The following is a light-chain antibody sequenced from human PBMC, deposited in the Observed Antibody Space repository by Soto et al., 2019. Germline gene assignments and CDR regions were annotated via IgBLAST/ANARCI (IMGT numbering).Light chain of an antibody. V-gene: IGLV2-11*01. CDR3: CSYAGRYTYV. Sequence: QSALTQPRSVSGSPGQSVTISCSGTSSDVGGYNYVSWYQQHPGKAPKLMIYDVSKRPSGVPDRFSGSKSGKTASLTISGLQAEDEADYYCCSYAGRYTYVFXTGTKVTVL. CDR1: SSDVGGYNY. CDR2: DVS. J-gene: IGLJ1*01.